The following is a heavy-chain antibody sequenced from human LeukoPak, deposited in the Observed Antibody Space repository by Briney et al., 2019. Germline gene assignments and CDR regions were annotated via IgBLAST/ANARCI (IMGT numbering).Heavy chain of an antibody. J-gene: IGHJ3*02. Sequence: PGGSLRLSCAASGFTVSSNYMSWVRQAPGKGLEWVSVIYSGGSTYYADSVKGRFTISRDNAKNSLYLQMNSLRAEDTAEYYCARSSAREYCSSTSCYLIGAFDIWGQGTMVTVSS. V-gene: IGHV3-53*01. CDR3: ARSSAREYCSSTSCYLIGAFDI. CDR1: GFTVSSNY. CDR2: IYSGGST. D-gene: IGHD2-2*01.